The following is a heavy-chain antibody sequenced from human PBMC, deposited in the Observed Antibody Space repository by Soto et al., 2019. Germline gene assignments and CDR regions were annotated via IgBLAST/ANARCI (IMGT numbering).Heavy chain of an antibody. CDR1: GYSFTKFW. CDR2: IDPDDSHT. CDR3: ARHGAVASDIEVTGTDAFNV. J-gene: IGHJ3*01. Sequence: EVQLVQSGAEVKNPGESLRISCHGSGYSFTKFWISWVRQMPGQGLEWMGKIDPDDSHTDYSPSFQGHVTLSGDKSIRSVYLEWSSLKATDSGTYYCARHGAVASDIEVTGTDAFNVWGQGTVVTVSS. V-gene: IGHV5-10-1*03. D-gene: IGHD6-19*01.